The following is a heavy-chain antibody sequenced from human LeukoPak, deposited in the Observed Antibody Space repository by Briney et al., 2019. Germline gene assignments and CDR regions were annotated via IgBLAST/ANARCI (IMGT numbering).Heavy chain of an antibody. J-gene: IGHJ3*02. CDR3: ARASWGYCSSTSCQGGTAFDI. V-gene: IGHV4-31*03. Sequence: SQTLSLTCTVSGGSISSGGYYWSWIRQRPGKGLEWIGYIYYSGSTYYNPSLKSRVTISVDTSKNQFSLKLSSVTAADTAVYYCARASWGYCSSTSCQGGTAFDIWGQGTMVTVSS. D-gene: IGHD2-2*01. CDR1: GGSISSGGYY. CDR2: IYYSGST.